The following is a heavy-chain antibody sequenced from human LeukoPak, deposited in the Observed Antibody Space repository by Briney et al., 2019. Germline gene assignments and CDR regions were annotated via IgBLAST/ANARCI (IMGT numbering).Heavy chain of an antibody. Sequence: GGSLRLSCAAAGITFSSYAMSWVRQAPGKWLEWVAAISGSGGRTYYADSVKGRFTIARDNSKNTLYLQMHSLRAEDTAVYYCAKDNVAAAGRYFDYWGQGTLVTVSS. V-gene: IGHV3-23*01. CDR3: AKDNVAAAGRYFDY. J-gene: IGHJ4*02. D-gene: IGHD6-13*01. CDR2: ISGSGGRT. CDR1: GITFSSYA.